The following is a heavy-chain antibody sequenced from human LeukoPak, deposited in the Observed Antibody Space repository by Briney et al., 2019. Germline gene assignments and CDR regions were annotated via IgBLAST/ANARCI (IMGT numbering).Heavy chain of an antibody. V-gene: IGHV3-64*01. CDR3: ARGRSASCYDGFDI. D-gene: IGHD1-26*01. CDR1: GFTFSSYA. Sequence: GGSLRLSCAASGFTFSSYAMRWVRQGPGRGLEYVSSITSNVGSTYYANSVKGRLTISRDNSKNTLYLQMDSLRAEDMALYYCARGRSASCYDGFDIWGQGTMVTVSS. CDR2: ITSNVGST. J-gene: IGHJ3*02.